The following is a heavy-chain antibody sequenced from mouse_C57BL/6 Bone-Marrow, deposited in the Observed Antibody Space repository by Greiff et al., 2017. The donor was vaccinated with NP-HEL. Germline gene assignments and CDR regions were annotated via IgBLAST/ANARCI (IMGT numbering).Heavy chain of an antibody. CDR3: ARRGLRLHYYAMDY. J-gene: IGHJ4*01. D-gene: IGHD3-2*02. V-gene: IGHV5-15*01. CDR2: ISNLAYSI. Sequence: EVKVVESGGGLVQPGGSLKLSCAASGFTFSDYGMAWVRQAPRKGPEWVAFISNLAYSIYYADTVTGRFTISRENAKNTLYLEMSSLRSEDTAMYYCARRGLRLHYYAMDYWGQGTSVTVSS. CDR1: GFTFSDYG.